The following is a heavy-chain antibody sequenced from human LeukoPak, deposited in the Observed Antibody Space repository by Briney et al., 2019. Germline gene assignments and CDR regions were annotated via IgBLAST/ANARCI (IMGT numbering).Heavy chain of an antibody. CDR3: AKPAIRENFDY. CDR1: GFTFSSYG. V-gene: IGHV3-30*18. Sequence: PGRSLRLSCAASGFTFSSYGMPWVRQAPGKGLEWVAVISYDGSNKYYADSVKGRFTISRDNSKNTLYLQMNSLRAEDTAVYYCAKPAIRENFDYWGQGTLVTVSS. J-gene: IGHJ4*02. D-gene: IGHD2-2*02. CDR2: ISYDGSNK.